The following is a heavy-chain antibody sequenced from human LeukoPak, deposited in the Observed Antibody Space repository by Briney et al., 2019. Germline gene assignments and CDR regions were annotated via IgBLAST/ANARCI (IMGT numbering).Heavy chain of an antibody. CDR1: GFTFSSYG. CDR3: ARDCTGGTCYDAFDI. J-gene: IGHJ3*02. V-gene: IGHV3-30*03. D-gene: IGHD2-15*01. CDR2: ISYDGSNK. Sequence: TGGSLRLSCAASGFTFSSYGMHWVRQAPGKGLEWVTLISYDGSNKYYADSVKGRFTISRGNSKNTLYLQMNSLRAGDTAVYYCARDCTGGTCYDAFDIWGQGTMVTVSS.